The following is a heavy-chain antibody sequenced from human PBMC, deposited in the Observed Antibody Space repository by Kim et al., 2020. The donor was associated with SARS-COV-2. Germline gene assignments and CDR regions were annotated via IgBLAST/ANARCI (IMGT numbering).Heavy chain of an antibody. CDR1: GYTFTSYS. Sequence: ASVKVSCKASGYTFTSYSMHWVRQAPGQGLEWMGRINPNSGGPNFAQKFQGRVTMTMDTSISTAYMELSSLRSDDTAVYYCARDRNTIVGVVFIADRYAMDDWGQGTTVTVSS. V-gene: IGHV1-2*06. CDR3: ARDRNTIVGVVFIADRYAMDD. D-gene: IGHD3-3*01. J-gene: IGHJ6*02. CDR2: INPNSGGP.